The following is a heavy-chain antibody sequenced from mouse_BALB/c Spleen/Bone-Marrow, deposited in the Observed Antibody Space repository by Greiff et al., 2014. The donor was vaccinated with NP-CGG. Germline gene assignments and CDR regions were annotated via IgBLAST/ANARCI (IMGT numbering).Heavy chain of an antibody. V-gene: IGHV1-7*01. J-gene: IGHJ3*01. Sequence: VQLQQSGAELAKPGASVKMSCKASGFPLTTYWMHWFKQRPGQGLEWIGYIDPSTGHTEYNQNFKDKATLTADKSSSTAYMQLSSLTSEDSAVYYCARPYRYDKEFAYWGQGTLVTVSA. CDR1: GFPLTTYW. CDR3: ARPYRYDKEFAY. CDR2: IDPSTGHT. D-gene: IGHD2-14*01.